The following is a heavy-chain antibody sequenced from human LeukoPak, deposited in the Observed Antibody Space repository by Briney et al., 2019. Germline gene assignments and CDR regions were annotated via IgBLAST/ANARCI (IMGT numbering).Heavy chain of an antibody. CDR3: ASRHIXSYASGNFYPAFDI. V-gene: IGHV1-2*02. D-gene: IGHD3-10*01. J-gene: IGHJ3*02. Sequence: ASVKVSCKAFGYTFTAYYMHWVRQAPGQGFEWMGWINLDSGATDYAQKFQGRVTMARDTSSGAAYMEVSRLRSDDTAVYYCASRHIXSYASGNFYPAFDIWGQGTMVTVS. CDR1: GYTFTAYY. CDR2: INLDSGAT.